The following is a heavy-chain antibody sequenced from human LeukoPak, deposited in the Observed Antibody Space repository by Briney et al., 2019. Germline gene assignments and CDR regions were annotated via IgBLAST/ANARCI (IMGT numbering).Heavy chain of an antibody. J-gene: IGHJ4*02. Sequence: GRSLRLSCAASGFTFSTYGMHWVRQAPGKGLEWVAVISYDGSNKYYADSVKGRFTISRDNSKNTLYLQMNSLRAEDTGVYYCAKDLSSGSRRAYWGQGTLVTVSS. D-gene: IGHD6-19*01. CDR1: GFTFSTYG. CDR3: AKDLSSGSRRAY. V-gene: IGHV3-30*18. CDR2: ISYDGSNK.